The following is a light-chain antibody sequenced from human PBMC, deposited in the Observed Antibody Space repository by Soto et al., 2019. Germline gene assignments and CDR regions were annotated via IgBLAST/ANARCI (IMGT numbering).Light chain of an antibody. CDR2: AAS. Sequence: IQLTQSPSSLSASVGDRLTITCRASQSISTYLNWYQQKSGKAPKVLIFAASSLKSAVPSRFSGRGSCTNFTPTITSLQPQDFATYYCQQSFTTPRTFGQGTKVEIK. CDR3: QQSFTTPRT. CDR1: QSISTY. J-gene: IGKJ1*01. V-gene: IGKV1-39*01.